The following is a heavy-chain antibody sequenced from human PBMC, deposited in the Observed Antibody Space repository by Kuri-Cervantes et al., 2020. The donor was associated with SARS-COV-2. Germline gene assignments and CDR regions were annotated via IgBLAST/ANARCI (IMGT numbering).Heavy chain of an antibody. CDR3: AREGVVANDAFDI. CDR1: GFTFSSYS. V-gene: IGHV3-48*01. D-gene: IGHD2-21*01. J-gene: IGHJ3*02. Sequence: LSLTCAASGFTFSSYSMNWVRQAPGKGLEWVSYISSSSSTIYYADSVKGRFTISRDNAKNSLYLQMNSLRAEDTAVYYCAREGVVANDAFDIWGQGTMVTVSS. CDR2: ISSSSSTI.